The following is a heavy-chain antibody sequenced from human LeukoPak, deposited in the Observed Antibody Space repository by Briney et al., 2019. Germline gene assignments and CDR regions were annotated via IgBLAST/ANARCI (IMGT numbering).Heavy chain of an antibody. J-gene: IGHJ4*02. CDR3: ARLVVVPGGYDY. V-gene: IGHV4-34*01. CDR2: INHSGST. Sequence: PSETLPLTCAVYGGSFSGYYWSWIRQPPGKGLEWIGEINHSGSTNYNPSLKSRVTISVDTSKNQFSLKLSSVTAADTAVYYCARLVVVPGGYDYWGQGTLVTVSS. CDR1: GGSFSGYY. D-gene: IGHD2-2*01.